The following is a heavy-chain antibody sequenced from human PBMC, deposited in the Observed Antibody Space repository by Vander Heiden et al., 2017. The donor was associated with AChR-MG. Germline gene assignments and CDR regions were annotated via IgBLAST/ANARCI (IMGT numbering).Heavy chain of an antibody. J-gene: IGHJ6*02. V-gene: IGHV3-30*18. CDR2: ISYDGSNK. CDR3: AKDRAAHYYYYYGMDV. D-gene: IGHD2-15*01. CDR1: GFTFSSKG. Sequence: QVQLVESGGGVVQPGRSLRLSCAASGFTFSSKGMHWVRQAPGKGLEWVAVISYDGSNKYYADSVKGRFTISRDNSKNTLYLQMNSLRAEDTAVYYCAKDRAAHYYYYYGMDVWGQGTTVTVSS.